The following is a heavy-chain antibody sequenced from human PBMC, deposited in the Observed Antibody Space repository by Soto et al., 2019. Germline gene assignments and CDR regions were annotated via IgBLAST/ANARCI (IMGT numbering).Heavy chain of an antibody. CDR2: IKSDVDGGTT. D-gene: IGHD3-22*01. V-gene: IGHV3-15*01. J-gene: IGHJ4*02. CDR1: GFTFNSAW. CDR3: TTIEI. Sequence: EGQLVESGGGLVEPGGSLRLSCAASGFTFNSAWMTWVRQAPGKGLEWIGLIKSDVDGGTTDHAAPVKGRFTISRDDSKNMLYLQMNTLKAEDTAMCYCTTIEIWGQGTQVTVSS.